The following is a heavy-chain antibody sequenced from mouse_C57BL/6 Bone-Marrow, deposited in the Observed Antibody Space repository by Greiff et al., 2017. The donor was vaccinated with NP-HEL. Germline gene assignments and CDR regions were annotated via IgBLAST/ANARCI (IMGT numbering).Heavy chain of an antibody. J-gene: IGHJ1*03. V-gene: IGHV1-81*01. D-gene: IGHD1-1*01. CDR3: ARGYYGSSSRYFDV. CDR1: GYTFTSYG. CDR2: IYPRSGNT. Sequence: QVQLKESGAELARPGASVKLSCKASGYTFTSYGISWVKQRTGQGLEWIGEIYPRSGNTYYNEKFKGKATLTADKSSSTAYMELRSLTSEDSAVYFCARGYYGSSSRYFDVWGTGTTVTVSS.